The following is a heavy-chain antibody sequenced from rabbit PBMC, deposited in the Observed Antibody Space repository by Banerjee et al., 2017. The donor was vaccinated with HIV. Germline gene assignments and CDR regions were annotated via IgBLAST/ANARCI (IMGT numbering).Heavy chain of an antibody. CDR1: GFDFSSDA. CDR3: ARDVVAGDGYAL. Sequence: QEQLVESGGGLVQPEGSLTLTCKASGFDFSSDAMCWVRQAPGKRPEWIACIYNGDGSTYYASWVNGRFSISKTSSTTVTLQMTSLTAADTATYFCARDVVAGDGYALWGQGTLVTVS. V-gene: IGHV1S47*01. D-gene: IGHD6-1*01. CDR2: IYNGDGST. J-gene: IGHJ3*01.